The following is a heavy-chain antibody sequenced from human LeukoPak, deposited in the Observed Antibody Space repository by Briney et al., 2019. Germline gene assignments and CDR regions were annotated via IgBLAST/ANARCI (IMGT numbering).Heavy chain of an antibody. J-gene: IGHJ4*02. CDR2: IIGSAGTT. CDR3: AKAPRDYRGCFDY. Sequence: AGSLSLSCAVSGFTFSTYAMTWVRQAPGKGLAWVSSIIGSAGTTYYAASVKVRFTISRDNSNTTLHLQTHSFIADSTSVNHGAKAPRDYRGCFDYWGQGPLVTVSS. CDR1: GFTFSTYA. D-gene: IGHD5-12*01. V-gene: IGHV3-23*01.